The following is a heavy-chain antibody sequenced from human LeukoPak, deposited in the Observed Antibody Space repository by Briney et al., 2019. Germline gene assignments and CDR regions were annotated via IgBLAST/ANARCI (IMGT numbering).Heavy chain of an antibody. Sequence: GGSLRLSCSASGFTFSMSAMHWVRQGPGKGLQYVSAISSNGGSTYYADSVKGRFTISRDNSKNTLHLQMSSLRPEDTAVYYCVGVRWFGGSNWFDPWGRGTLVTVSS. V-gene: IGHV3-64D*09. D-gene: IGHD3-10*01. CDR3: VGVRWFGGSNWFDP. J-gene: IGHJ5*02. CDR1: GFTFSMSA. CDR2: ISSNGGST.